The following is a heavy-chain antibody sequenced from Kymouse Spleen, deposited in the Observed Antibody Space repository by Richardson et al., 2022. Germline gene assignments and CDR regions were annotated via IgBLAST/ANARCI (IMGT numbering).Heavy chain of an antibody. J-gene: IGHJ6*02. D-gene: IGHD6-13*01,IGHD6-25*01,IGHD6-6*01. CDR2: INSDGSST. V-gene: IGHV3-74*01. Sequence: EVQLVESGGGLVQPGGSLRLSCAASGFTFSSYWMHWVRQAPGKGLVWVSRINSDGSSTSYADSVKGRFTISRDNAKNTLYLQMNSLRAEDTAVYYCAREEAAYYYYYGMDVWGQGTTVTVSS. CDR1: GFTFSSYW. CDR3: AREEAAYYYYYGMDV.